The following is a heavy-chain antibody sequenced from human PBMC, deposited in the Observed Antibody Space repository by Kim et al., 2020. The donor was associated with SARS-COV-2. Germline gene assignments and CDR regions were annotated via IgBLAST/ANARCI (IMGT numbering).Heavy chain of an antibody. CDR2: IYYSGST. Sequence: SETLSLTCTVSGGSISSSSYYRGWIRQPPGKGLEWIGSIYYSGSTYYNPSLKSRVTISVDTSKNQFSLKLSSVTAADTAVYYCARHPFMITFGGVIVMGPDYWGQGTLVTVSS. D-gene: IGHD3-16*02. CDR1: GGSISSSSYY. CDR3: ARHPFMITFGGVIVMGPDY. V-gene: IGHV4-39*01. J-gene: IGHJ4*02.